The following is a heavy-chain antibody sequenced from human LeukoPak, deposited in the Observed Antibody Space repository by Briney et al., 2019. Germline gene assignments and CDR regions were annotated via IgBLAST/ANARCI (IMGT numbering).Heavy chain of an antibody. D-gene: IGHD1-1*01. V-gene: IGHV3-21*01. J-gene: IGHJ5*02. CDR3: MRGATDTARWFDP. CDR1: GFTFSSYS. CDR2: ISSSSYI. Sequence: GGSLRLSCAASGFTFSSYSMNWVRQAPGKGLEWVSSISSSSYIYYADSVKGRFTISRDNAKNSLYLQMNGLRAEDTAAYYCMRGATDTARWFDPWGQGTLVTVSS.